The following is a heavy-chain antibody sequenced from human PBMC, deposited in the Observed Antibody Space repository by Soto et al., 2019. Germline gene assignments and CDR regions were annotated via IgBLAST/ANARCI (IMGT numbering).Heavy chain of an antibody. V-gene: IGHV5-51*01. CDR2: IYPGDSDT. Sequence: PGESLKISCQGSGYSFPGYWIGWVRQMPGKGLEWMGIIYPGDSDTRYSPSFQGQVTISADKSISTAYLQWDSLKASDTAMYYCVRCNGGTCFVSVDYWGQGTLVTVSS. J-gene: IGHJ4*02. CDR1: GYSFPGYW. CDR3: VRCNGGTCFVSVDY. D-gene: IGHD2-15*01.